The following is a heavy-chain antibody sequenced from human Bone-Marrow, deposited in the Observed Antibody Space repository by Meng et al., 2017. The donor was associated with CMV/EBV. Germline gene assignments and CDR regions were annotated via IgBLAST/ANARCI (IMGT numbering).Heavy chain of an antibody. CDR1: GFTFSSYG. V-gene: IGHV3-33*06. CDR3: AKDLAPTDYYYYYGMDV. Sequence: GGSLRLSCAASGFTFSSYGMHWVRQAPGKGLEWVAVIWYDGSNKYYADSVKGRFTISRDNSKNTLYLQMNSLRAEDTAVYYCAKDLAPTDYYYYYGMDVWGQGTTVTVSS. D-gene: IGHD4-11*01. J-gene: IGHJ6*02. CDR2: IWYDGSNK.